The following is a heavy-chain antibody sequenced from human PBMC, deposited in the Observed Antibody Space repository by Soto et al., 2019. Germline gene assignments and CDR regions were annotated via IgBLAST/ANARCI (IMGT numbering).Heavy chain of an antibody. V-gene: IGHV4-39*01. Sequence: SETLSLTCTVSGGSISSSSYYWGWIRQPPGKGLEWIGSIYYSGSTYYNPSLKSRVTISVDTSKNQFSLKLSSVTAADTAVYYCARRRFMRRELWWFDPWGQGTLVTVSS. CDR1: GGSISSSSYY. CDR2: IYYSGST. J-gene: IGHJ5*02. D-gene: IGHD3-10*01. CDR3: ARRRFMRRELWWFDP.